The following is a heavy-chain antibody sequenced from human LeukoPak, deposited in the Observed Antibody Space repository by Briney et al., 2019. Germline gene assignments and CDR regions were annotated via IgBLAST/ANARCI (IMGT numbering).Heavy chain of an antibody. CDR3: ARDYTGTFDY. Sequence: SETLSLTCTVSGGSISSGGYYWSWIRQPPGRGLEWIGYIYHSGSTYYNPSLKSRVTISVDRSKNQFSLKLSSVTAADTAVYYCARDYTGTFDYWGQGTLVTVSS. CDR2: IYHSGST. V-gene: IGHV4-30-2*01. J-gene: IGHJ4*02. D-gene: IGHD2-8*02. CDR1: GGSISSGGYY.